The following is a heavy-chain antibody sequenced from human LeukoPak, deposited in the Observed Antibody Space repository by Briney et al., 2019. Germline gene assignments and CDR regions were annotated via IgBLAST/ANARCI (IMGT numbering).Heavy chain of an antibody. J-gene: IGHJ4*02. CDR3: ARDRDSSSWYATFDY. Sequence: ASVKVSCKASGYTFTGYYMHWVRQAPGQGLEWMGWINPNSGGTNYAQKFQGRVTMTRDTSISTAYMELSRLRSDDTAVYYCARDRDSSSWYATFDYWGQGTLVTVSS. CDR1: GYTFTGYY. V-gene: IGHV1-2*02. CDR2: INPNSGGT. D-gene: IGHD6-13*01.